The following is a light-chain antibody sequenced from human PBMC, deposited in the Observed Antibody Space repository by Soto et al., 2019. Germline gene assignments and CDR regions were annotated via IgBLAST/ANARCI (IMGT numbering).Light chain of an antibody. CDR3: QSYDSSLSAQV. CDR2: GNS. CDR1: SSNIGAGYD. V-gene: IGLV1-40*01. Sequence: QSVLTQPPSVSGAPGQRVTISCTGSSSNIGAGYDVHWYQQLPGTAPKLLIYGNSNRPSGVPDRFSSSKSGTSASLAITGLQAEDEADYYCQSYDSSLSAQVFGGGTKLTVL. J-gene: IGLJ3*02.